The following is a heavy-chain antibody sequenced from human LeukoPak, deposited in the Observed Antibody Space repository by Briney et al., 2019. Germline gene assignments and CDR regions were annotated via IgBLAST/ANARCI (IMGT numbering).Heavy chain of an antibody. CDR3: ARSDPGYSSSWFDY. J-gene: IGHJ4*02. CDR1: GYTFINYG. V-gene: IGHV1-18*01. Sequence: ASVKVSCKASGYTFINYGINWVRQAPGQGLEWMGRISAYNGNTKYAQKLQGRVTMTTDTSTSTAYMELRSLRSDDTAVYYCARSDPGYSSSWFDYWGQGTLVTVSS. CDR2: ISAYNGNT. D-gene: IGHD6-13*01.